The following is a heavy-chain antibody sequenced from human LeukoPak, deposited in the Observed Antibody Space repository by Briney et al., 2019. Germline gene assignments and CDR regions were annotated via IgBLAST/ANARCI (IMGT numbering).Heavy chain of an antibody. CDR2: INHGGST. Sequence: ASETLSLTCAVYGGSFSGYYWSWIRQPPGKGLEWIGEINHGGSTNYNPSLKSRVTISVDTSKNQFSLKLSSVTAADTAVYYCARRASGYYMDVWGKGTTVTVSS. V-gene: IGHV4-34*01. CDR3: ARRASGYYMDV. D-gene: IGHD6-19*01. CDR1: GGSFSGYY. J-gene: IGHJ6*03.